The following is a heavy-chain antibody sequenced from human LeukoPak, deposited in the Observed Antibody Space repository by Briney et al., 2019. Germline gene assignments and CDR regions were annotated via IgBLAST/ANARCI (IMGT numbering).Heavy chain of an antibody. J-gene: IGHJ4*02. CDR1: GYTLTELS. CDR2: FDPEDGET. D-gene: IGHD2-2*01. Sequence: ASVKVSCKVSGYTLTELSMHWVRQAPGKGLEGMGGFDPEDGETIYAQNFQGRVTMTEDTSTDTAYMELSSLRSEDTAVYYCATSYQLLEYFDYWGQGTLVTVSS. V-gene: IGHV1-24*01. CDR3: ATSYQLLEYFDY.